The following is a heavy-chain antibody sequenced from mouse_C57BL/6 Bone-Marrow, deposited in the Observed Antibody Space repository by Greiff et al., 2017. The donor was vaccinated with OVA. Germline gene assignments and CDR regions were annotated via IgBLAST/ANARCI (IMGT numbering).Heavy chain of an antibody. D-gene: IGHD1-1*01. J-gene: IGHJ3*01. Sequence: VQLQQSGPELVKPGASVKISCKASGYSFTGYYMNWVKQSPEKSLEWIGEINPSTGGTTYNQKFKAKATLTVDKSFSTAYMQLKSLTSEDSAVYYCARSWYYGSSRGVAYWGQGTLVTVSA. CDR2: INPSTGGT. V-gene: IGHV1-42*01. CDR1: GYSFTGYY. CDR3: ARSWYYGSSRGVAY.